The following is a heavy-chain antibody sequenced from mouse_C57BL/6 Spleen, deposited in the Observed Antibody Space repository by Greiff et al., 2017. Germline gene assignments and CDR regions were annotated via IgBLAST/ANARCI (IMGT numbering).Heavy chain of an antibody. V-gene: IGHV3-6*01. CDR3: ASLYYGSSWFAY. D-gene: IGHD1-1*01. CDR2: ISYDGSN. CDR1: GYSITSGYY. Sequence: EVKLQESGPGLVKPSQSLSLTCSVTGYSITSGYYWNWIRQFPGNKLEWMGYISYDGSNNYNPSLKNRISITRDTSKNQFFLKLNSVTTEDTATYYCASLYYGSSWFAYWGQGTLVTVSA. J-gene: IGHJ3*01.